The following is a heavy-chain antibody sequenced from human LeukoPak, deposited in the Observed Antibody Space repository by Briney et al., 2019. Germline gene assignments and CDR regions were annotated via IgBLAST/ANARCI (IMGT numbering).Heavy chain of an antibody. CDR2: ITGSGGGT. Sequence: PGGSLRLSCAASGFTFSSYAMSWVRQAPGKGLEWVSAITGSGGGTYYADSVKGRFTISRDNSRNTLYLQMNSLRAEDTAVYYCVREDTPATANYWGQGTLVTISS. J-gene: IGHJ4*02. D-gene: IGHD2-21*02. V-gene: IGHV3-23*01. CDR3: VREDTPATANY. CDR1: GFTFSSYA.